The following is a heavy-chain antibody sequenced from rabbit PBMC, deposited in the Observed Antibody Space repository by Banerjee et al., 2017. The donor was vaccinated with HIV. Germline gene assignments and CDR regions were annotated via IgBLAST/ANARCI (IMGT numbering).Heavy chain of an antibody. CDR3: ARDGADTSYYIFNL. CDR2: IYAGSRCLS. CDR1: GFSFRSYW. D-gene: IGHD1-1*01. Sequence: QEQLEESGGDLVKPEGTLTLTCTASGFSFRSYWMCWVRQAPGKGLEWIACIYAGSRCLSYYATWAKGRFTISKTSSTTVTLQMTSLTAADTATYFCARDGADTSYYIFNLWGPGTLVTVS. V-gene: IGHV1S45*01. J-gene: IGHJ4*01.